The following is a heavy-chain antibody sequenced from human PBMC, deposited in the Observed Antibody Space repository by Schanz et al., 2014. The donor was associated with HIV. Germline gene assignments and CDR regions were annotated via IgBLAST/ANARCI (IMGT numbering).Heavy chain of an antibody. J-gene: IGHJ6*02. Sequence: EVQLLESGGGLEQPGGSLRLSCAASGSTFSSYWMHWVRQAPGKGLVWVSRINSDGSSTNYADSVKGRFTISRDNSKNTLYLQMKSLRPEDTAVYYCAKDRNHYDSRYRGKGNYYYYYGMDVWGQGTTVTVSS. CDR2: INSDGSST. D-gene: IGHD3-22*01. CDR1: GSTFSSYW. CDR3: AKDRNHYDSRYRGKGNYYYYYGMDV. V-gene: IGHV3-74*01.